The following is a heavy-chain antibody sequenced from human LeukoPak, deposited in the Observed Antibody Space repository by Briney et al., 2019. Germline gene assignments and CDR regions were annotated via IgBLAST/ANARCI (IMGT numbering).Heavy chain of an antibody. CDR2: INPNSGGT. CDR1: GYTFINHW. Sequence: ASVKVSCKASGYTFINHWMHWVRQAPGQGLEWMGWINPNSGGTNYAQKFQGRVTMTRDTSISTAYMELSRLRSDDTAVYYCARGLLRGVIIIPFDYWGQGTLVTVSS. CDR3: ARGLLRGVIIIPFDY. V-gene: IGHV1-2*02. J-gene: IGHJ4*02. D-gene: IGHD3-10*01.